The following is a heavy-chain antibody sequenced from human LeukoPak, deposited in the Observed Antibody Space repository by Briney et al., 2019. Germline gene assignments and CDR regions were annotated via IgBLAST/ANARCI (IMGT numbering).Heavy chain of an antibody. Sequence: SASVPDSRMSSGYTFTRYYMHWVRQPPGQGLEGMGIINPSGGSTSYAHKFQGRVTMTRDTSTSTVYMELSSLRSEDTAVYYCARGGTAMAPADYWYFDLWGRGNLVTVSS. CDR3: ARGGTAMAPADYWYFDL. D-gene: IGHD5-18*01. CDR2: INPSGGST. V-gene: IGHV1-46*01. CDR1: GYTFTRYY. J-gene: IGHJ2*01.